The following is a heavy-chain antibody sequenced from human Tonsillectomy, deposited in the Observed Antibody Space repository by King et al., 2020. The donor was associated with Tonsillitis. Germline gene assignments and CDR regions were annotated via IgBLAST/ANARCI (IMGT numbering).Heavy chain of an antibody. Sequence: QLVQSGAEVKKPGASVRVSCKASGYSFTTYGITWVRQAPGQGLEWMGWISAYNGKTNYAQKFQGRVTMTTDTATSSAYMDLRSLRSDDTAVYYCARDTYYYDSSGNWFDPWGQGTLVTVSS. CDR3: ARDTYYYDSSGNWFDP. CDR1: GYSFTTYG. V-gene: IGHV1-18*01. CDR2: ISAYNGKT. D-gene: IGHD3-22*01. J-gene: IGHJ5*02.